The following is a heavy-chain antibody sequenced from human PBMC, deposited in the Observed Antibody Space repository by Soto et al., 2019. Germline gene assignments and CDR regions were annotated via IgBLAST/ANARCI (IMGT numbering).Heavy chain of an antibody. V-gene: IGHV1-69*02. CDR3: ARVRRGSPSGGMDV. CDR2: IIPILGIA. J-gene: IGHJ6*02. D-gene: IGHD3-16*01. CDR1: GGTFSSYT. Sequence: QVQLVQSGAEVKKPGSSVKVSCKASGGTFSSYTISWVRQAPGQGLEWMGRIIPILGIANYAQKFQGRVTXXAXKXXGTADRELSSLRSEDTAVYYCARVRRGSPSGGMDVWGQGTTVTVSS.